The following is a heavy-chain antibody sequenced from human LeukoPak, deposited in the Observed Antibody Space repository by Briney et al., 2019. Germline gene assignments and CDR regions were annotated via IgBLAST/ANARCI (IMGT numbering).Heavy chain of an antibody. CDR2: IYHSGST. D-gene: IGHD4-17*01. J-gene: IGHJ4*02. CDR1: GYSINSGYY. CDR3: ARADYGDL. V-gene: IGHV4-38-2*01. Sequence: ASETLSLTCAVSGYSINSGYYWGWIRQSPGTGLEWIGSIYHSGSTYYNPSLKSRITISVGTSKNQFSLKLSSVTAADTAVYYCARADYGDLWGQGTLVTVSS.